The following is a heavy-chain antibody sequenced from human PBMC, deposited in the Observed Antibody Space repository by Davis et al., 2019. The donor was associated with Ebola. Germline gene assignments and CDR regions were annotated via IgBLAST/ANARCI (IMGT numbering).Heavy chain of an antibody. CDR3: ATRDVSSNCFGFYP. Sequence: GGSLRLSCAASGFTFSTYAMSWVRQAPGKGLEWVSTIGTSGDTYYADSVRGRLTISRDNSKNTVYLQMDSLRADDTAEYYCATRDVSSNCFGFYPWGQGTLVTVSS. CDR2: IGTSGDT. J-gene: IGHJ5*02. D-gene: IGHD6-13*01. CDR1: GFTFSTYA. V-gene: IGHV3-23*01.